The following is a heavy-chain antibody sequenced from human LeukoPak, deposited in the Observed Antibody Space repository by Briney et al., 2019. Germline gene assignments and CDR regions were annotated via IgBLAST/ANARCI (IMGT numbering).Heavy chain of an antibody. CDR3: ARAQTYGDSRLLLDF. J-gene: IGHJ4*02. CDR1: GFTFSSYS. V-gene: IGHV3-21*04. Sequence: GGSLRLSCAASGFTFSSYSMNWVRQAPGKGLEWVSSISSSSSYIYYADLVKGRFTISRDNAKNSLYLQMNSLSVEDTALYYCARAQTYGDSRLLLDFWGQGTLVTASS. CDR2: ISSSSSYI. D-gene: IGHD4-17*01.